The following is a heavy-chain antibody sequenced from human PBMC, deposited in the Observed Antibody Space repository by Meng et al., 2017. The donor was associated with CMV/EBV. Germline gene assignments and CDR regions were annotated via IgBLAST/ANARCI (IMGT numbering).Heavy chain of an antibody. Sequence: LQQCGVVLLKPSVTLAPTCAVYGWSFIGYYWSWIRQPPGKGLEWIGEINHSGSTNYNPSLKSRVTISVDTSKNQFSLKLSSVTAADTAVYYCARGGVEMATIGYYFDYWGQGTLVTVSS. V-gene: IGHV4-34*01. CDR1: GWSFIGYY. D-gene: IGHD5-24*01. CDR2: INHSGST. CDR3: ARGGVEMATIGYYFDY. J-gene: IGHJ4*02.